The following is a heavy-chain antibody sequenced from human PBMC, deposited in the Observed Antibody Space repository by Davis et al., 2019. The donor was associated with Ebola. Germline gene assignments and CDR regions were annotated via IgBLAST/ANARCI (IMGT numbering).Heavy chain of an antibody. CDR2: LNSDGSAT. CDR3: APTDTSGNEAFDM. V-gene: IGHV3-74*01. D-gene: IGHD3-22*01. J-gene: IGHJ3*02. CDR1: GFTFSDYW. Sequence: PGGSLRLSCAASGFTFSDYWMHWVRQAPGKGLVWVSRLNSDGSATNYADSVNGRFTISRDNAKNTEYLQMTSMRVEDTALYYCAPTDTSGNEAFDMWGQGTMVTVSS.